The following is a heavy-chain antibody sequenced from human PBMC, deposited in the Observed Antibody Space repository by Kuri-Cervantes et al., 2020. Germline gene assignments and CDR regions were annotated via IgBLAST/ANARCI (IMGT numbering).Heavy chain of an antibody. V-gene: IGHV3-13*01. CDR3: AKEGYSSGWSRGGFDY. D-gene: IGHD6-19*01. CDR2: IGTAGDT. Sequence: GESLKISCAASGFTFSSYDMHWVRQATGKGLEWVSAIGTAGDTYYPGSVKGRFTISRDNAKNSLYLQMNSLRAEDTALYYCAKEGYSSGWSRGGFDYWGQGTLVTVSS. CDR1: GFTFSSYD. J-gene: IGHJ4*02.